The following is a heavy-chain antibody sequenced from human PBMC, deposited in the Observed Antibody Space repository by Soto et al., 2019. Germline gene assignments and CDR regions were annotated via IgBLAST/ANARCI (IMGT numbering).Heavy chain of an antibody. J-gene: IGHJ4*01. CDR2: IYYSAST. D-gene: IGHD6-13*01. CDR1: GGSINTYY. Sequence: PSETLSLTCTVSGGSINTYYCSWIRQPPGKGLEWIGYIYYSASTNYNPSLKSRVTISVDTSKNQFSLKLSSVTAADTAVYYCARVGIAQSKRWFDYWGQGTLVTVSS. CDR3: ARVGIAQSKRWFDY. V-gene: IGHV4-59*01.